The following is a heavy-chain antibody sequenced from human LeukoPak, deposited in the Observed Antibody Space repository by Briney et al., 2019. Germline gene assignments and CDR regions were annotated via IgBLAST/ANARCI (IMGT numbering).Heavy chain of an antibody. J-gene: IGHJ5*02. D-gene: IGHD6-13*01. CDR2: IYYSGST. CDR3: ARGPGGSSSWYNWFDP. V-gene: IGHV4-59*08. CDR1: GGSISSYY. Sequence: SETLSLTCTVSGGSISSYYWSWIRQPPGKGLEWIGYIYYSGSTNYNPSLKSRVTISVDRSKNQFSLKLTSVTAADTAVYYCARGPGGSSSWYNWFDPWGQGTLVTVSS.